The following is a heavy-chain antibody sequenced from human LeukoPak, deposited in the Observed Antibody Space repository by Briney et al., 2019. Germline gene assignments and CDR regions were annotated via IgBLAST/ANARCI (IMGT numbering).Heavy chain of an antibody. V-gene: IGHV1-2*02. CDR1: GYTFTGYY. J-gene: IGHJ5*02. CDR3: ARDRYSNYGRLQSNWFDP. CDR2: INPNSGGT. Sequence: ASVKVSCKASGYTFTGYYMHWVRQAPGQGLEGMGWINPNSGGTNYAQKFQGRVTMTRDTSISTAYMELSRLRSDDTAVYYCARDRYSNYGRLQSNWFDPWGQGTLVAVSS. D-gene: IGHD4-11*01.